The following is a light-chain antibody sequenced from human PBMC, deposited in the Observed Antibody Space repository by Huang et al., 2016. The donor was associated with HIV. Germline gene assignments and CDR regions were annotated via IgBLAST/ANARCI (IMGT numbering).Light chain of an antibody. CDR1: QSVSSY. Sequence: EIALTQSPATLSLSPGERATLSCRASQSVSSYLAWYQQKPGQAPRLLIYAASNRATGIPARFSGSGSGTDFTLTISSLEPEDFAVYYCQQRSNWPLTFGGGTKVEIK. CDR3: QQRSNWPLT. V-gene: IGKV3-11*01. J-gene: IGKJ4*01. CDR2: AAS.